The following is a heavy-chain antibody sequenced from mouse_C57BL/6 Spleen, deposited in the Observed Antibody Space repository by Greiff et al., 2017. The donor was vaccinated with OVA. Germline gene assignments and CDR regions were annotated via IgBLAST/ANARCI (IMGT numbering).Heavy chain of an antibody. D-gene: IGHD2-14*01. CDR1: GYSITSGYY. CDR2: ISYDGSN. J-gene: IGHJ1*03. V-gene: IGHV3-6*01. CDR3: ARRVREYFDV. Sequence: DVKLVESGPGLVKPSQSLSLTCSVTGYSITSGYYWNWIRQFPGNKLEWMGYISYDGSNNYNPSLKNRISITRDTSKNQFFLKLNSVTTEDTATYYCARRVREYFDVWGTGTTVTVSS.